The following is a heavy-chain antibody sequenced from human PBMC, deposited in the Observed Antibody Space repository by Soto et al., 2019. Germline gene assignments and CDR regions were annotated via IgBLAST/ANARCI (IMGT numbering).Heavy chain of an antibody. V-gene: IGHV5-51*01. Sequence: GESRKISCKGSGYSFTTYWNGWVRQMPGKGLEWMGIIYPGDSDTKYSPSFQGQVTISADKSINTAYLQWSSLQASDSAMYYCARVYSSGSDYWGQGTLVTVSS. CDR3: ARVYSSGSDY. CDR1: GYSFTTYW. J-gene: IGHJ4*02. CDR2: IYPGDSDT. D-gene: IGHD6-19*01.